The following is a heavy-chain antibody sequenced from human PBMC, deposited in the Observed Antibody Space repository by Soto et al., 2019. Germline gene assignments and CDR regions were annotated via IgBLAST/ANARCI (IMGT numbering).Heavy chain of an antibody. CDR2: ISGNSGST. CDR1: VVTFISYA. V-gene: IGHV3-23*01. Sequence: GGSRRLSCSASVVTFISYAMSWFRQAPGKWLEWVSAISGNSGSTYYADSVKGRFTISRDNSKNTLYLKMNSLRAEDTAVYYCAKDGPADITGTTCYFDYWGQGTLVTVSS. CDR3: AKDGPADITGTTCYFDY. J-gene: IGHJ4*02. D-gene: IGHD1-7*01.